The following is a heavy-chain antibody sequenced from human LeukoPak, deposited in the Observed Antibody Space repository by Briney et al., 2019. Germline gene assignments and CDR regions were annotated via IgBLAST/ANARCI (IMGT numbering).Heavy chain of an antibody. V-gene: IGHV4-59*01. CDR3: ANGGYNSPSYNY. CDR1: GDSISSYY. J-gene: IGHJ4*02. Sequence: SETLSLTCNVSGDSISSYYWSWIRQPPGKGLEWIGYFYYSGSTNYNPSLKSRVTISVDTSKNQFSLKLSSVTAADTAVYYCANGGYNSPSYNYWGQGTLVTVSS. D-gene: IGHD1-1*01. CDR2: FYYSGST.